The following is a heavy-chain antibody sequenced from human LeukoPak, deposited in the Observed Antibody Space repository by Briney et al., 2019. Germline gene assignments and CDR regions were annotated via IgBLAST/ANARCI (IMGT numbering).Heavy chain of an antibody. D-gene: IGHD2/OR15-2a*01. V-gene: IGHV4-39*07. J-gene: IGHJ4*02. CDR1: GGSISSSSYY. CDR2: IYYSGST. Sequence: SETLSLTCTVSGGSISSSSYYWGWIRQPPGKGLEWIGSIYYSGSTYYNPSLKSRVTISVDTSKNQFSLKLSSVTAADTAVYYCARASYDYFNFDYWGQGTLVTVSS. CDR3: ARASYDYFNFDY.